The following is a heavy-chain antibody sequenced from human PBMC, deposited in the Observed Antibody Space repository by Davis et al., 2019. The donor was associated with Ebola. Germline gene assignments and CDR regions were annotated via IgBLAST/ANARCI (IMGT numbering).Heavy chain of an antibody. CDR1: GYTFTSYG. Sequence: ASVKVSCKASGYTFTSYGISWVRQAPGQGLEWMGWISAYNGNTNYAQKLQGRVTMTTDTSTSTVYMELSSLRSEDTAVYYCARDKGVDIVVVVAATLVLDYWGQGTLVTVSS. V-gene: IGHV1-18*01. D-gene: IGHD2-15*01. CDR3: ARDKGVDIVVVVAATLVLDY. CDR2: ISAYNGNT. J-gene: IGHJ4*02.